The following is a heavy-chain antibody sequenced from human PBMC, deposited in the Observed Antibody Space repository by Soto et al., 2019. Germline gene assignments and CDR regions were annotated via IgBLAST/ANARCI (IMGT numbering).Heavy chain of an antibody. D-gene: IGHD3-22*01. Sequence: GGSLRLSCAASGFTFSSYGMHWVRQAPGKGLEWVAVISYDGSNKYYADSVKGRFTISRDNSKNTLYLQMNSLRAEDTAVYYCAKSAGKKMYYYDSSGYYPHFDYWGQGTLVTVSS. CDR3: AKSAGKKMYYYDSSGYYPHFDY. V-gene: IGHV3-30*18. CDR1: GFTFSSYG. CDR2: ISYDGSNK. J-gene: IGHJ4*02.